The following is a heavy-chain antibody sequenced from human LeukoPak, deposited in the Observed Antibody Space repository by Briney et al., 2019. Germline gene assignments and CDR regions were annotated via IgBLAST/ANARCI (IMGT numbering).Heavy chain of an antibody. CDR3: ASELAAAAGGIDY. CDR2: FSSSGSTI. CDR1: GFTFSSYE. V-gene: IGHV3-48*03. J-gene: IGHJ4*02. D-gene: IGHD6-13*01. Sequence: GGSLRLSCAASGFTFSSYEMNWVRQAPGKGLEWVSYFSSSGSTIYYADSVKGRFTISRDNAKNSLYLQMNSLRAEDTAVYYCASELAAAAGGIDYWGQGTLVTVSS.